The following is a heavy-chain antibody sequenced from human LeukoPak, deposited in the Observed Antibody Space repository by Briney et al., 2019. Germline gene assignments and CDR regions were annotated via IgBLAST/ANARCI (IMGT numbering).Heavy chain of an antibody. CDR1: GDSISNYY. J-gene: IGHJ6*02. Sequence: SETLSLTCTVSGDSISNYYWSWIRQPPGKGLEWIGYIYYSGSTNYNPSLKSRVTISVDTSKNQFSLKLSSVTAADTAVYYCARDSRPLRRYYYYGMDVWGQGTTVTVSS. V-gene: IGHV4-59*01. CDR3: ARDSRPLRRYYYYGMDV. CDR2: IYYSGST.